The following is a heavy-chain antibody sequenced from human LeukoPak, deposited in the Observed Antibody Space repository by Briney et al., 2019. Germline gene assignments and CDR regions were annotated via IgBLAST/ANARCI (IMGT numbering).Heavy chain of an antibody. J-gene: IGHJ4*02. D-gene: IGHD5-18*01. V-gene: IGHV3-48*01. Sequence: GGSLRLSCAASGFTLNTYTMNWVRQAPGKGLEWVSYISGSSGIIDYADSVRGRFTISRDNAKNSLYLQMNSLRAEDTAVYYCAITRRWIQLWLSGWYFDYWGQGTLVTVSS. CDR3: AITRRWIQLWLSGWYFDY. CDR2: ISGSSGII. CDR1: GFTLNTYT.